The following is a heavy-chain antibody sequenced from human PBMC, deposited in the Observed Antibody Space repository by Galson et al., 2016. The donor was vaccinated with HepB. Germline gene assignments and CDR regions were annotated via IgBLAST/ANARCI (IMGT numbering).Heavy chain of an antibody. D-gene: IGHD1-26*01. CDR2: ISSRSTDI. Sequence: SLRLSCAASGFTLSGYIMNWVRQAPGKGLEWVSSISSRSTDIYYADSVKGRFTISRDNAKNSVFLQMNSLTAGDTAVYYCVRDLGYGATNHWGQGTLDTVSS. CDR1: GFTLSGYI. V-gene: IGHV3-21*01. CDR3: VRDLGYGATNH. J-gene: IGHJ5*02.